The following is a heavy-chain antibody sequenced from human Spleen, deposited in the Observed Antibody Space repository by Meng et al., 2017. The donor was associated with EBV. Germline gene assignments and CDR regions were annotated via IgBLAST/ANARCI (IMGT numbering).Heavy chain of an antibody. Sequence: EVQLVDSGGGLVKPGGSLRLSCAASGFSFSNYNMNWVRQAPGKGLEWVSSISSSSSYIYYADSVKGRFTISRDNAKNSLYLQMNSLRAEDTAVYYCARVHSGGNLDYWGQGTLVTVSS. D-gene: IGHD4-23*01. V-gene: IGHV3-21*01. CDR2: ISSSSSYI. CDR1: GFSFSNYN. CDR3: ARVHSGGNLDY. J-gene: IGHJ4*02.